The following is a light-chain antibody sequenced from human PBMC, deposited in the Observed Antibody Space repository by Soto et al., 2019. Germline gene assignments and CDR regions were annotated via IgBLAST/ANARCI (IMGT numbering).Light chain of an antibody. V-gene: IGKV3-11*01. J-gene: IGKJ5*01. CDR1: QSVSSY. CDR2: DAS. Sequence: EIVLTHSPATLSLSPGERATLSCRASQSVSSYLAWYQQKPGRAPSLLIYDASNRATGIPARFSGSGSGTDFTLTISSLEPEDFAVYYCQQRSNWLSITFGQGTRLEIK. CDR3: QQRSNWLSIT.